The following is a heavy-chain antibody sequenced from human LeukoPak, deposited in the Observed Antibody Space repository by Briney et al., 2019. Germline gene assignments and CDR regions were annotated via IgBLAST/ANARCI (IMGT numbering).Heavy chain of an antibody. V-gene: IGHV3-23*01. Sequence: PGGSLRLSCAASGFTFSSYAKSWVRQAPGKGLEWVSAISGSGGSTYYADSVKGRFTISRDNSKNTLYLQMNSLRAEDTAVYYCAKGQTFGGVIVIPAFDYWGQGTLVTVSS. CDR1: GFTFSSYA. CDR2: ISGSGGST. J-gene: IGHJ4*02. CDR3: AKGQTFGGVIVIPAFDY. D-gene: IGHD3-16*02.